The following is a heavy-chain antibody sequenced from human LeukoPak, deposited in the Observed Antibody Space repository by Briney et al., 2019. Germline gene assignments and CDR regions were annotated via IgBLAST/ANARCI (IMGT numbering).Heavy chain of an antibody. CDR2: ISGSGGST. J-gene: IGHJ4*02. Sequence: PGGSLRLSCAASGFTFSSYAMSWVRQAPGKGLEWVSAISGSGGSTYYTDSVKGRFTISRDNSKNTLYLQMNSLRAEDTAVYYCAKGGFAEYYFDYWGQGALVTVSS. D-gene: IGHD3-10*01. CDR1: GFTFSSYA. CDR3: AKGGFAEYYFDY. V-gene: IGHV3-23*01.